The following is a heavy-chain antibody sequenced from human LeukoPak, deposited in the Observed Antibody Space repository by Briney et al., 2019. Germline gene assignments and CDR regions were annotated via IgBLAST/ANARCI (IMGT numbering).Heavy chain of an antibody. CDR3: ARTISGSYYY. D-gene: IGHD3-10*01. J-gene: IGHJ4*02. V-gene: IGHV3-48*01. CDR1: GFTFSNYA. CDR2: ISGSATTI. Sequence: PGGSLRLSCAASGFTFSNYAMNWVRQAPGKGLEWVSYISGSATTIYYADSVTGRFTISRNNAKNSLYLQMNSPRAEDTAVYYCARTISGSYYYWGQGTLVTVSS.